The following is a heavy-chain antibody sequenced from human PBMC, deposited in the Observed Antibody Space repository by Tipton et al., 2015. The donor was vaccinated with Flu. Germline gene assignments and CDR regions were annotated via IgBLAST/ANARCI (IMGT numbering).Heavy chain of an antibody. CDR3: ATTTYYYGSGTHDY. Sequence: TLSLTCAVYGGSFSGHYWSWIRQPPGKGLEWIGEINHSGTTNNNPSLKSRVTMSVDTSKNQFSLRLNSVTAADTAVYYCATTTYYYGSGTHDYWGQGTLVTVSS. CDR2: INHSGTT. V-gene: IGHV4-34*01. D-gene: IGHD3-10*01. CDR1: GGSFSGHY. J-gene: IGHJ4*02.